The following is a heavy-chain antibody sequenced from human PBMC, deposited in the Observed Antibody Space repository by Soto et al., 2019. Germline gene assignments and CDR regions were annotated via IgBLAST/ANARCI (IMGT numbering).Heavy chain of an antibody. V-gene: IGHV3-53*01. CDR3: ARSGYSYGPVDY. CDR2: IYSGGSA. CDR1: GVTVSSTY. J-gene: IGHJ4*02. D-gene: IGHD5-18*01. Sequence: EVQLVESGGGLIQPGGSLRLSCAASGVTVSSTYMSWVRQAPGKGLEWVSVIYSGGSAYYADSVKSRFTISRDNSKNTLYLQMNSLRAEDTAVYYCARSGYSYGPVDYWGQGTLVTVSS.